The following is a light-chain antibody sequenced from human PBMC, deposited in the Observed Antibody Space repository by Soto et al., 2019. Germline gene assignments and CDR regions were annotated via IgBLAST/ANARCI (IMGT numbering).Light chain of an antibody. CDR3: RLYTGGNPSYV. V-gene: IGLV2-8*01. Sequence: QSVLTQPPSASGSPGQSVTISCTGTSSDVGGYDYVSWYQQHPGKAPKLMIYEVTIRPSGVSGRFSGSKSGNTASLTVSGLQAEDEVDYYCRLYTGGNPSYVFGTGTKVTV. J-gene: IGLJ1*01. CDR1: SSDVGGYDY. CDR2: EVT.